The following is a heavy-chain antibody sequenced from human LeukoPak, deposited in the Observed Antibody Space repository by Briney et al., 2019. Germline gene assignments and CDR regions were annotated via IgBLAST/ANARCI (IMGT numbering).Heavy chain of an antibody. D-gene: IGHD3-10*01. CDR2: FDYSGST. Sequence: SETLSLTCAVYGGSFSGYYWSWIRQPPGKGLQWIGDFDYSGSTNYNPSLKSRVTISVDTSKNQFYLKLSSVTAADTAVYYCARGRGVPWFGEGGHGTLVTVSS. CDR3: ARGRGVPWFGE. J-gene: IGHJ4*01. CDR1: GGSFSGYY. V-gene: IGHV4-34*01.